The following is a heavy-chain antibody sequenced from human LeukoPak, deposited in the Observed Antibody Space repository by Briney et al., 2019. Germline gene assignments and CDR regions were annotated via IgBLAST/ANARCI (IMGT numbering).Heavy chain of an antibody. CDR2: IYTGGST. J-gene: IGHJ4*02. V-gene: IGHV3-53*01. Sequence: PGGSLRLSCAASGFTVSTKYMTWVRQAPGKGLEWVSVIYTGGSTYYADSVKGRFTISRDNSKNTLYLQMNSLRAEDTAVYYCAREDTSYGRTIFDYWGQGTLVTVSS. D-gene: IGHD1-26*01. CDR1: GFTVSTKY. CDR3: AREDTSYGRTIFDY.